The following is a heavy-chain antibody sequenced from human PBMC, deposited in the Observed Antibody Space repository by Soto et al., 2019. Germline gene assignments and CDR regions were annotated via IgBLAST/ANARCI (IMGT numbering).Heavy chain of an antibody. CDR3: ARHSGRYWGQFDY. J-gene: IGHJ4*02. CDR1: GGSISSSSYY. Sequence: SETLSLTCTVSGGSISSSSYYWGWIRQPPMKGLEWIVTMYNAGSAYYNPSLKSRVTISVDTSKNQFSLNLSSVTAADTAVYYCARHSGRYWGQFDYWGRGTLVTVSS. D-gene: IGHD1-26*01. V-gene: IGHV4-39*01. CDR2: MYNAGSA.